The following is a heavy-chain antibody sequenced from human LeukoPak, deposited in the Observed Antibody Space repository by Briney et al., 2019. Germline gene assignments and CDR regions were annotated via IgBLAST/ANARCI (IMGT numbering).Heavy chain of an antibody. CDR3: ARDRGGTHRGVWFDP. J-gene: IGHJ5*02. Sequence: GGSLRLSCAASGFTFSSYSMNWVRQAPGKGLEWVSSISSSSYIYYADSVKGRFTISRDNAKNSLYLQMNSLRAEDTAVYYCARDRGGTHRGVWFDPWGQGTLVTVSS. D-gene: IGHD4-23*01. CDR2: ISSSSYI. V-gene: IGHV3-21*01. CDR1: GFTFSSYS.